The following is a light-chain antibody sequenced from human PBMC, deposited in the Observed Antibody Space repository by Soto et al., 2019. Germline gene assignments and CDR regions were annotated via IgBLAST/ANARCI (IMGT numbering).Light chain of an antibody. CDR1: SSNVGSNS. Sequence: HSVLTQPPSASGTPGQRVTISCSGSSSNVGSNSVNWYQQFPGTAPKVLIYRSNQRPSGVPDRFSGSKSGTSASLAISGLQSEDEADYYCAAWDASLYGVVFGGGTKLTVL. CDR3: AAWDASLYGVV. CDR2: RSN. V-gene: IGLV1-44*01. J-gene: IGLJ2*01.